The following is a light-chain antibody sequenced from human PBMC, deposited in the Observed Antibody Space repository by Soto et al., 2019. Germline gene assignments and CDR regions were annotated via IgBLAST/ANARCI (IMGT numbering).Light chain of an antibody. CDR2: GAS. CDR3: QQRSNWPPLT. V-gene: IGKV3D-20*02. CDR1: QSVSSSY. J-gene: IGKJ4*01. Sequence: EIVLTQSPGTLSVSPGERATLSCRASQSVSSSYLAWYQQKPGQAPRLLIYGASSRATGIPDRFSASGSGTDFTLTISRLEPDDFAVYYCQQRSNWPPLTFGGGTKVEIK.